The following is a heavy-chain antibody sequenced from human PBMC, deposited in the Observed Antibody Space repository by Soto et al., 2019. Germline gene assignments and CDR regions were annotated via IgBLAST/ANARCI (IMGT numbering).Heavy chain of an antibody. CDR2: VNPTGST. CDR1: GGAFSGYY. D-gene: IGHD6-19*01. Sequence: LSLTCAVYGGAFSGYYWSWIRQPPGKGLEWIGEVNPTGSTKYNPSLKSRVTISVDTSKNQFSLNLNSVTAADTALYYCARGREQWLVDAFDIWGQGTMVTVPS. V-gene: IGHV4-34*01. J-gene: IGHJ3*02. CDR3: ARGREQWLVDAFDI.